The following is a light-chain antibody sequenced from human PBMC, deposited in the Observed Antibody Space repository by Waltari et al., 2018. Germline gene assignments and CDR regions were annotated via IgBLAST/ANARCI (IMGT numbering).Light chain of an antibody. CDR3: QQYYSTPRT. J-gene: IGKJ1*01. Sequence: DIVMTQSPDSLAVSLGARATINCRSSQSVLYSSNNRNYLAWYQEKPGQPPKLLIYWASTRDSGVPDRFSGSGSGTDFTLTISSLQAEDVAVYYCQQYYSTPRTFGQGTKVEIK. CDR1: QSVLYSSNNRNY. CDR2: WAS. V-gene: IGKV4-1*01.